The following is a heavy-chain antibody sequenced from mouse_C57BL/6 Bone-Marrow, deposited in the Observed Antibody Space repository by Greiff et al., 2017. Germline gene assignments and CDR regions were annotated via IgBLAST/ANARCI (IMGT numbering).Heavy chain of an antibody. CDR2: ISSGGDYI. V-gene: IGHV5-9-1*02. D-gene: IGHD2-12*01. Sequence: EVKLVESGEGLVKPGGSLKLSCAASGFTFSSYAMSWVRQTPEKRLEWVAYISSGGDYIYYADTVKGRFTISRDNARNTLYLQLSSLKSEDTAMYYCTLYSNDLAWFAYWGQGTLVTVSA. CDR1: GFTFSSYA. J-gene: IGHJ3*01. CDR3: TLYSNDLAWFAY.